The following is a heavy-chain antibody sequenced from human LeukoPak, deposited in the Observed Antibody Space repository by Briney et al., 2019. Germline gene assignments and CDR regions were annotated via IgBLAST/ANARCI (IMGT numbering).Heavy chain of an antibody. CDR3: AKDGGLWVSAHWGDS. V-gene: IGHV3-33*06. Sequence: GGSLRLSCVASGFPFSSYGMHWVRQAPGKGLEWVAVIWSVGGAEYYADSVKGRFTVSRDNSKNTLFLQMNSLRAEDTAVYYCAKDGGLWVSAHWGDSWGRGTLVTVSS. CDR1: GFPFSSYG. CDR2: IWSVGGAE. D-gene: IGHD7-27*01. J-gene: IGHJ4*02.